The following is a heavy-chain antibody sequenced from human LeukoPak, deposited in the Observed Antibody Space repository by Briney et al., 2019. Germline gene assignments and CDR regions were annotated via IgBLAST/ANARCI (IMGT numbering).Heavy chain of an antibody. CDR3: ARGATIFGVVIPWYFDY. D-gene: IGHD3-3*01. CDR2: MNPKTGKA. Sequence: ASVKVSCKTSGYVFNSFGITWLRQAPGQGLEWMGWMNPKTGKAGYAQKFQGRVTMTRNTSISTAYMELSSLRSEDTAVYYCARGATIFGVVIPWYFDYWGQGTLVTVSS. V-gene: IGHV1-8*01. J-gene: IGHJ4*02. CDR1: GYVFNSFG.